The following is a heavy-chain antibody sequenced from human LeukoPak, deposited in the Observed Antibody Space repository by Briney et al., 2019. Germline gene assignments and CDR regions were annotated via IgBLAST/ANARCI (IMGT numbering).Heavy chain of an antibody. J-gene: IGHJ4*02. Sequence: PGGSLRLSCAASGFTFSSYAMSWVRQAPGKGLEWISAVSGSGDSTNYADSVKGRFTISRDNSKNTLYLQMNSLRAEDTAVYYCAADYGGYENYFDYWGQGTLVTVSS. V-gene: IGHV3-23*01. CDR3: AADYGGYENYFDY. D-gene: IGHD4-17*01. CDR1: GFTFSSYA. CDR2: VSGSGDST.